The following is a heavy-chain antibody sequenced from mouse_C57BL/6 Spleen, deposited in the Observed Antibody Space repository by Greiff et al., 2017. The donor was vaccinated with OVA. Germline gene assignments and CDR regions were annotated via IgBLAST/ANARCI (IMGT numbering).Heavy chain of an antibody. CDR1: GFTFSSYG. CDR3: ASSTMVRTRTSYWYFGV. D-gene: IGHD2-2*01. CDR2: ISSGGSYT. J-gene: IGHJ1*03. V-gene: IGHV5-6*01. Sequence: EVMLVESGGDLLKPGGSLKLSCAASGFTFSSYGMSWVRPPPHKRLEWVATISSGGSYTSQPDSVKGRFTISRDNAKNTLYLQMSSLKSEDTAMYYCASSTMVRTRTSYWYFGVWGTGTTVTVSS.